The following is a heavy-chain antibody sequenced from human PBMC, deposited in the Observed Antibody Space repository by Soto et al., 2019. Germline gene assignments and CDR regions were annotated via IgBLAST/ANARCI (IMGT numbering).Heavy chain of an antibody. CDR2: ISYDGSNK. D-gene: IGHD6-6*01. V-gene: IGHV3-30-3*01. J-gene: IGHJ6*02. Sequence: QVQLVESGGGVVQPGRSLRLSCAASGFTFSSYAMHWVRQAPGKGLEWVAVISYDGSNKYYADSVKGRFTISRDNSKNTLYLQMNSLRAEDTAVYYCATNKPPYSSSLFYYYGMDVWGQGTTVTVS. CDR3: ATNKPPYSSSLFYYYGMDV. CDR1: GFTFSSYA.